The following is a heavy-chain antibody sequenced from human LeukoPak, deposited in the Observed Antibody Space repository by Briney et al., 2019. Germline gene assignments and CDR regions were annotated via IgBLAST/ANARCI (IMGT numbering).Heavy chain of an antibody. CDR2: MNPNGGNT. V-gene: IGHV1-8*01. J-gene: IGHJ5*02. D-gene: IGHD1-26*01. Sequence: ASVKVSCKASGYTFTNHDINWVRKGTGQGLEWMGWMNPNGGNTGYAQKFQGRVTMTRNTSISTAYMELSSLRSEDTALYYCARDIAGATKGGWFDTWGQGTPVTVSS. CDR1: GYTFTNHD. CDR3: ARDIAGATKGGWFDT.